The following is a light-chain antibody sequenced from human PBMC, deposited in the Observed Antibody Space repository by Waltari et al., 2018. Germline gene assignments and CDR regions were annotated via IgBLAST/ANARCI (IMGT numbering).Light chain of an antibody. V-gene: IGKV3-11*01. Sequence: IVLTQSPATLSLSPVVRATLSCRASQTVSTYLTWFQQKPGQAPRLLIYDASNRAPGIPARFSGSGSGTDFSLTISSLEPEDFAVYYCHQRSLWPWTFGQGTKVAIK. CDR3: HQRSLWPWT. CDR2: DAS. CDR1: QTVSTY. J-gene: IGKJ1*01.